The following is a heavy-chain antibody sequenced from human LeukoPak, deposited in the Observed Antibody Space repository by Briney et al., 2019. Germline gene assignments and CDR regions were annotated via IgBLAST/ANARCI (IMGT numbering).Heavy chain of an antibody. D-gene: IGHD3-3*01. J-gene: IGHJ3*02. CDR1: GFTFSRYS. V-gene: IGHV3-21*01. CDR3: ARGSRFGVVERDAFDI. Sequence: GGSLRLSCAASGFTFSRYSMNWVRQAPGKGLEWVSSISISSNYIYYTDSVKGRFTISRDNAKNSLYLQMNSLRAEDTAVYYCARGSRFGVVERDAFDIWGQGTMVTVSS. CDR2: ISISSNYI.